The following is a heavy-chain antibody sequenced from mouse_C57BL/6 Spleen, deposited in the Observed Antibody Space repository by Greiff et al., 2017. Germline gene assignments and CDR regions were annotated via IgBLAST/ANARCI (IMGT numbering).Heavy chain of an antibody. CDR1: GFTFSDAW. V-gene: IGHV6-6*01. CDR3: TRREASYYFDY. J-gene: IGHJ2*01. Sequence: EVNVVESGGGLVQPGGSMKLSCAASGFTFSDAWMDWVRQSPEKGLEWVAEIRNKANNHATYYAESVKGRFTISRDDSKSSVYLQMNSLRAEDTGIYYCTRREASYYFDYWGQGTTLTVSS. D-gene: IGHD6-1*01. CDR2: IRNKANNHAT.